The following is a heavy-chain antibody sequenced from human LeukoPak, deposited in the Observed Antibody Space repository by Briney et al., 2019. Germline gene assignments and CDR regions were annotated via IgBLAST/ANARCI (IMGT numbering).Heavy chain of an antibody. D-gene: IGHD3-16*01. CDR2: INHNGNVN. CDR3: ARGGGLDV. CDR1: GFTFSSYW. J-gene: IGHJ6*02. V-gene: IGHV3-7*03. Sequence: GGSLRLSCAASGFTFSSYWMNWARQAPGKGLEWVASINHNGNVNFYVDSVKGRFTISRDNAKNSLYLQMSNLRAEDTAVYFCARGGGLDVWGQGAAVTVSS.